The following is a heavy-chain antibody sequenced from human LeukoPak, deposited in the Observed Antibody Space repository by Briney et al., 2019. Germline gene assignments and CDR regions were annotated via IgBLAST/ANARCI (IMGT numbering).Heavy chain of an antibody. D-gene: IGHD6-19*01. CDR2: ISGSGGST. Sequence: QAGGSLRLSCAASGFTFSSYAMSWVRQAPGKGLEWVSAISGSGGSTYYADSVKGRFTISRDNSKNTLYLQMNSLRAEDTAVYYCASRARRYISGWYVDYWGQGTLSPSPQ. CDR3: ASRARRYISGWYVDY. CDR1: GFTFSSYA. J-gene: IGHJ4*02. V-gene: IGHV3-23*01.